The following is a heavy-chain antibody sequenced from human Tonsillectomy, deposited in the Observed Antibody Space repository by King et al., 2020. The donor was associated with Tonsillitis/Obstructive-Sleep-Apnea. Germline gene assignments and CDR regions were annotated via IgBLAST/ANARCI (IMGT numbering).Heavy chain of an antibody. D-gene: IGHD2-2*01. V-gene: IGHV5-51*03. J-gene: IGHJ5*02. CDR2: IYPDDSDT. CDR1: GYRFASYW. CDR3: ARRNCSSTSCYWNWFDP. Sequence: VQLVQSGAEVKKPGESLKISCKGSGYRFASYWIAWVRQMSGKGLEWMGIIYPDDSDTRYSPSFQGQVTISVDKSISTAYLQWSGLKASDTAMYYCARRNCSSTSCYWNWFDPWGQGTLVTVSS.